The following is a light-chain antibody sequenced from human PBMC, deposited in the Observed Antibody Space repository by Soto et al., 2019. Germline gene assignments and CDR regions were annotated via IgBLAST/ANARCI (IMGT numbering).Light chain of an antibody. CDR3: QQYESLPLT. V-gene: IGKV1-33*01. J-gene: IGKJ5*01. CDR1: QDISNY. CDR2: DAS. Sequence: DIKMTQSPSYMSASVGDRVTITCQARQDISNYLNWYQKKPGKAPKLLIYDASNLETGDPSRFSGSGSGTDFTFTISSLQPEDFATYYCQQYESLPLTFGQGTRLEIK.